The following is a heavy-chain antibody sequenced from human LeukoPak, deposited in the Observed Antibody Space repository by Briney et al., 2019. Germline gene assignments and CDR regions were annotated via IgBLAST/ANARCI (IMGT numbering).Heavy chain of an antibody. CDR2: IKSKIDGGTT. J-gene: IGHJ3*02. CDR1: GFTFSNAW. CDR3: TTEVTTVTRGKI. Sequence: GGSLRLSCAASGFTFSNAWMSWVRQAPGKGLEWVGRIKSKIDGGTTDYAAPVKGRFTISRDDSKNTLYLQMNSLETEDTAVYYYTTEVTTVTRGKIWGQGTMVTVSP. D-gene: IGHD4-17*01. V-gene: IGHV3-15*01.